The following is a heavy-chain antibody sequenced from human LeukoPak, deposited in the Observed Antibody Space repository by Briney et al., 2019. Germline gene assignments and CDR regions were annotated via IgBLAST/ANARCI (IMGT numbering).Heavy chain of an antibody. J-gene: IGHJ6*04. V-gene: IGHV1-3*01. D-gene: IGHD2-2*01. Sequence: ASVKVSCKASGYTFTSYAMHWVRQAPGQRLEWMGWINAGNGNTKYSQKFQGRVTITRDTSASTAYMELSSLRSEDTAVYYCARLVVPAALGYYYGMDVWGKGTTVTVSS. CDR3: ARLVVPAALGYYYGMDV. CDR2: INAGNGNT. CDR1: GYTFTSYA.